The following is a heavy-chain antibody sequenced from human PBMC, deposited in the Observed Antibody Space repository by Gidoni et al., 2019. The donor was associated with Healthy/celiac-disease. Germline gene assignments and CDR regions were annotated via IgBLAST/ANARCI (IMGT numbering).Heavy chain of an antibody. CDR3: ARAPGAVTTIWFDP. CDR1: GYTFTGYY. D-gene: IGHD4-4*01. J-gene: IGHJ5*02. Sequence: QVQLVQSGAEVKKPGASVKVSCKASGYTFTGYYMHWARQAPGQGLEWMGRINPNSGGTNYAQKFQGRVTMTRDTSISTAYMELSRLRSDDTAVYYCARAPGAVTTIWFDPWGQGTLVTVSS. V-gene: IGHV1-2*06. CDR2: INPNSGGT.